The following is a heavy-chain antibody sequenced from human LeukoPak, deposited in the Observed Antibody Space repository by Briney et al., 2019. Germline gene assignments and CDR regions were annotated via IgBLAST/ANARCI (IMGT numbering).Heavy chain of an antibody. CDR2: IIPIFGTA. CDR1: GGTFSSYA. D-gene: IGHD6-13*01. CDR3: AILSSSSPFDY. V-gene: IGHV1-69*13. J-gene: IGHJ4*02. Sequence: SVKVSCKASGGTFSSYAISWVRQVPGQGLEWMGGIIPIFGTANCAQKFQGRVTITADESTSTAYMELSGLRSEDTAVYYCAILSSSSPFDYWGQGTLVTVSS.